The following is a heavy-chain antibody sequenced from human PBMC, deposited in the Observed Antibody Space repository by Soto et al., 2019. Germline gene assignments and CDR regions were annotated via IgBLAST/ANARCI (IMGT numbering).Heavy chain of an antibody. D-gene: IGHD3-10*01. J-gene: IGHJ1*01. CDR2: LYSGGST. CDR3: ARDMVRGLYPEYFQH. CDR1: GFTVSSNY. Sequence: EVQLVESGGGLVQPGWSLRLSCAASGFTVSSNYMSWVRQAPGKGLGWVSVLYSGGSTYYADSVKGRFTISRDNSKNTLYLQMHGLRAEDTAVYYCARDMVRGLYPEYFQHWGPGNLVTVSS. V-gene: IGHV3-66*01.